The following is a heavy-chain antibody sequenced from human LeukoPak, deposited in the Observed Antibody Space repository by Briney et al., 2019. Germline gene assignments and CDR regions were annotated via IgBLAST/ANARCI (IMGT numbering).Heavy chain of an antibody. Sequence: ASVKVSCKASGGTISSYTISWVRQAPGQGLEWMGRIIPILGIANYAQKFQGRVTITADKSTSTAHMELSSLRSEDTAVYYCVSYSDAFDIWGQGTMVTVSS. D-gene: IGHD3-10*01. V-gene: IGHV1-69*02. CDR3: VSYSDAFDI. CDR1: GGTISSYT. CDR2: IIPILGIA. J-gene: IGHJ3*02.